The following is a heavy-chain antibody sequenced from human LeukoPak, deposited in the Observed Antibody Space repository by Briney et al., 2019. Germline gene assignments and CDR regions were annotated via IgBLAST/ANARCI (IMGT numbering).Heavy chain of an antibody. Sequence: SETLSLTCTVSGGSISSSSYYWSWIRQPPGKGLEWIGYIYYSGSTNYNPSLKSRVTISVPTSKNQFSLKLSSVTAADTAVYYCARLTGYSSESWFDPWGQGTLVTVSS. CDR2: IYYSGST. V-gene: IGHV4-61*01. CDR3: ARLTGYSSESWFDP. D-gene: IGHD3-9*01. CDR1: GGSISSSSYY. J-gene: IGHJ5*02.